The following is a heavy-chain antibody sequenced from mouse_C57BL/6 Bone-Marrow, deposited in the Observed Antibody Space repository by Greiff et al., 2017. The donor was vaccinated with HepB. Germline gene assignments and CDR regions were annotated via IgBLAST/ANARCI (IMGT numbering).Heavy chain of an antibody. CDR1: GYTFTSYW. D-gene: IGHD1-2*01. J-gene: IGHJ1*03. CDR2: IYPGSGST. Sequence: QVQLKQPGAELVKPGASVKMSCKASGYTFTSYWITWVKQRPGQGLEWIGDIYPGSGSTNYNEKFKSKATLTVDTSSSTAYMQLSSLTSEDSAVYYCARSHYYGLLGYFDVWGTGTTVTVSS. CDR3: ARSHYYGLLGYFDV. V-gene: IGHV1-55*01.